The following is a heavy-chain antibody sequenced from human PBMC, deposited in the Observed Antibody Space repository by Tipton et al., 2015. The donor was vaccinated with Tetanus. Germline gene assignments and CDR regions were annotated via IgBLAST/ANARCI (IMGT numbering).Heavy chain of an antibody. CDR2: IYYSGST. D-gene: IGHD3-10*01. CDR3: ARLGLNYYYGSGSFDY. Sequence: TLSLTCTVSGGSISSYYWSWIRQPPGKGLEWIGYIYYSGSTNYNPSLKSRVTISVDTSKNQFSLKLSSVTAADTAVYYCARLGLNYYYGSGSFDYWGQGTLVTVSS. CDR1: GGSISSYY. J-gene: IGHJ4*02. V-gene: IGHV4-59*12.